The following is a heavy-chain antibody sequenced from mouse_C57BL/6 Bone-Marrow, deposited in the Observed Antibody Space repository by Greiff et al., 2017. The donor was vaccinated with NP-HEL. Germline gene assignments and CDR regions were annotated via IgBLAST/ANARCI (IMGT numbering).Heavy chain of an antibody. CDR3: ARPPTVVATRGYFDV. D-gene: IGHD1-1*01. J-gene: IGHJ1*03. CDR1: GYTFTSYG. CDR2: IYPRSGNT. V-gene: IGHV1-81*01. Sequence: VQLQQSGAELARPGASVKLSCKASGYTFTSYGISWVKQRTGQGLEWIGEIYPRSGNTYYNEKFKGKATLTADKSSSTAYMELRSLTSEDSTVYFCARPPTVVATRGYFDVWGTGTTVTVSS.